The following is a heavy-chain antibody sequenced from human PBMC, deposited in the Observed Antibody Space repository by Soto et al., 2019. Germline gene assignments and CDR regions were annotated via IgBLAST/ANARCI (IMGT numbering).Heavy chain of an antibody. CDR3: VRWNGVGDH. J-gene: IGHJ4*02. CDR2: FSGGGGGT. CDR1: GFTLSDYG. Sequence: EVQLLDSGGGLVQPGGSLRLSCAVSGFTLSDYGVTWVRQAPGKGLEWVSGFSGGGGGTFYADSVKGRFTISRDDSKNTAYLQMNSLGVEDTAVYYCVRWNGVGDHWGQGTLVTVSS. V-gene: IGHV3-23*01. D-gene: IGHD1-1*01.